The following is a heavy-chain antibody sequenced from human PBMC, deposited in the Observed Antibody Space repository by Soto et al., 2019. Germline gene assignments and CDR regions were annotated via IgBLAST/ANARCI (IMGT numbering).Heavy chain of an antibody. J-gene: IGHJ3*02. CDR2: IYYSGST. D-gene: IGHD2-2*01. CDR1: DGSISSYY. V-gene: IGHV4-59*08. Sequence: QVQLQESGPGLVKPSETLSLTCTVSDGSISSYYWSWIRQPPGKGLEWIGYIYYSGSTNYNPSLKSRVTISVDTSKNQFSLKLSSVTAADTAVYYCARGRPAATDAFDIWGQGTMVTVSS. CDR3: ARGRPAATDAFDI.